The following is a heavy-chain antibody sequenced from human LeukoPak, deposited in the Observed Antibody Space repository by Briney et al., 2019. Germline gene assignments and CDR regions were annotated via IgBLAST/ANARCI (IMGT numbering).Heavy chain of an antibody. CDR2: IIPILGTA. CDR3: AREVGGNWLDP. J-gene: IGHJ5*02. V-gene: IGHV1-69*11. CDR1: GGTFSSYA. D-gene: IGHD2-15*01. Sequence: ASVKVSCKASGGTFSSYAISWLRQAPGQGLEWMGRIIPILGTANYAQKFQGRVTITTDESTSTAYMEPSSLRSEDTAVYYCAREVGGNWLDPWGQGTLVTVSS.